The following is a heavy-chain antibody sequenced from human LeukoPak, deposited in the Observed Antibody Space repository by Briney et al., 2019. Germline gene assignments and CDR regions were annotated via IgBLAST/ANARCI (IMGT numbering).Heavy chain of an antibody. Sequence: GGSLRLSCAASGFTFSSYAMSWVRQAPGKGLEWVSAIIGSGGTAFYADSVKGRFTISRDNSKNTLYLQMNSLRAEDTAVYYCARTHNWKQVYWGQGTLVTVSS. D-gene: IGHD1-1*01. CDR2: IIGSGGTA. CDR1: GFTFSSYA. CDR3: ARTHNWKQVY. J-gene: IGHJ4*02. V-gene: IGHV3-23*01.